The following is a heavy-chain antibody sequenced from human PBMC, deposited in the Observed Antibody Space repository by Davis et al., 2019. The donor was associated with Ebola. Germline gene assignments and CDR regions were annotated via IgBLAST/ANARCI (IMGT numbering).Heavy chain of an antibody. D-gene: IGHD4-17*01. Sequence: MPSETLSLTCAVYGGSFSGYYWSWIRQPPGKGLEWIGEINHSGSTNYNPSLKSRVTISVDTSKNQFSLKLSSVTAADTAVYYCARDRVGTVTTSHGMDVWGQGTTVTVSS. CDR3: ARDRVGTVTTSHGMDV. J-gene: IGHJ6*02. CDR2: INHSGST. V-gene: IGHV4-34*01. CDR1: GGSFSGYY.